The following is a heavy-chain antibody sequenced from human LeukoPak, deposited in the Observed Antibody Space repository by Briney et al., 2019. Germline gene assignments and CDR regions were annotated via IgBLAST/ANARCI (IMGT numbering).Heavy chain of an antibody. V-gene: IGHV4-59*12. CDR1: GGSISSYY. D-gene: IGHD3-22*01. J-gene: IGHJ3*02. Sequence: CESLSLTCTVSGGSISSYYWSWIRQPPGQGLEWIGYISYSGRTNNNPSLKSRVTISVDTSKNQFSLKLSSVTAADTAVYYCARVKQRDYYDSSGYYSDDAFDIWGQGTMVTVPS. CDR3: ARVKQRDYYDSSGYYSDDAFDI. CDR2: ISYSGRT.